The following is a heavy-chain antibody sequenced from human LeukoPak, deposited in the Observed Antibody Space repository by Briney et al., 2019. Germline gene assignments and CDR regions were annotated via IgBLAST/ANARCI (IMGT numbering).Heavy chain of an antibody. CDR3: AKTSDFWSGFDS. J-gene: IGHJ4*02. CDR2: IIPNTGIT. CDR1: GYTFSGYH. D-gene: IGHD3-3*01. Sequence: ASVKVSCKASGYTFSGYHIHWLRQAPAQGLEWMGWIIPNTGITNYAQKFQGRVTMTRDTSISTFYMDLSRLRSDDAAVYYCAKTSDFWSGFDSWGQGTLVTVAS. V-gene: IGHV1-2*02.